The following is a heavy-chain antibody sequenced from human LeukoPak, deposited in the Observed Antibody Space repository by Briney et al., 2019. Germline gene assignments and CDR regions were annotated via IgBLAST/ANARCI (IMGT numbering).Heavy chain of an antibody. J-gene: IGHJ4*02. CDR3: ARGDGSSALYFNY. CDR1: GFTFSSYS. V-gene: IGHV3-48*01. D-gene: IGHD6-6*01. CDR2: ISSSRSTI. Sequence: GGSLRLSCAASGFTFSSYSINWVRQAPGKGLEWVSYISSSRSTIYYADSVKGRFTISRDNAKKSLYLQMNSLRAEDTAVYYCARGDGSSALYFNYWGQGTLVTVSS.